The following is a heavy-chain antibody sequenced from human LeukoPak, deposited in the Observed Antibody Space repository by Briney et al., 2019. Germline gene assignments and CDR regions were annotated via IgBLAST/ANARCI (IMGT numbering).Heavy chain of an antibody. J-gene: IGHJ4*02. Sequence: GGSLRLSCAVSGFTFSRYAMSWVRQAPGKGLEWVSGISDSGDSTYYADSVKGRFTISRDNTKNTLHLQMNSLRAEDTAVYYCARGVYWSLDYWGQGTPVTVSS. CDR2: ISDSGDST. CDR1: GFTFSRYA. D-gene: IGHD1-1*01. V-gene: IGHV3-23*01. CDR3: ARGVYWSLDY.